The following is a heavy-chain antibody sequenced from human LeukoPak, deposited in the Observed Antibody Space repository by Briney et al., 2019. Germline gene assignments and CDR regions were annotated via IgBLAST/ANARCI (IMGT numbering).Heavy chain of an antibody. V-gene: IGHV3-30*18. CDR2: ISYDATNK. Sequence: GGSLRLSCAASGFTFSSSDMHWVRQAPGKGLEWVAVISYDATNKYYADSVKGRFTLSRDDSKNTLYLQTNTLRDEDTAVYYCAKASSNYFYYFEYWGQGTLVTVSS. CDR3: AKASSNYFYYFEY. D-gene: IGHD2/OR15-2a*01. CDR1: GFTFSSSD. J-gene: IGHJ4*02.